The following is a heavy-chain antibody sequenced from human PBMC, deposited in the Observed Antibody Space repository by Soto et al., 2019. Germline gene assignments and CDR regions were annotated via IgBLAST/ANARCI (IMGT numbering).Heavy chain of an antibody. CDR3: ATARDWLLPYYYYCIDV. Sequence: GGSLRLSCAASGFTFSSYAMHWVRQAPGKGLEWVAVISYDGSNKYYADSVKGRFTISRDNSKNTLYLQMNSLRAEDTAVYYCATARDWLLPYYYYCIDVWGQGPSLTVFS. D-gene: IGHD3-9*01. V-gene: IGHV3-30-3*01. CDR1: GFTFSSYA. CDR2: ISYDGSNK. J-gene: IGHJ6*02.